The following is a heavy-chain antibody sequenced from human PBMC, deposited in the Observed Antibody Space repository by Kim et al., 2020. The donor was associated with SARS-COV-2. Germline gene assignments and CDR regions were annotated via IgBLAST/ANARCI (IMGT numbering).Heavy chain of an antibody. CDR2: IYYRGST. D-gene: IGHD3-9*01. CDR1: GGSISSGGYY. V-gene: IGHV4-31*03. Sequence: SETLSLTCTVSGGSISSGGYYWSWIRQHPGKGLEWIGYIYYRGSTYYNPSLKSRVTISVDTSKNQFSLKLSSVTAADTAVYYCARDQGHILTGILGAFDIWGQGTMVTVSS. J-gene: IGHJ3*02. CDR3: ARDQGHILTGILGAFDI.